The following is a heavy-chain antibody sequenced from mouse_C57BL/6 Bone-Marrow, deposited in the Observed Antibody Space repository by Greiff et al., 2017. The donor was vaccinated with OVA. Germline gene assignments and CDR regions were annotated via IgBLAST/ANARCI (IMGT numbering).Heavy chain of an antibody. Sequence: EVHLVESGGGLVKPGGSLTLSCAASGFTFSSYAMSWVRQTPEKRLEWVATISDGGSYTYYPDNVKGRFTISRDNAKNNLYLQMRHLKSEDTAMYYCARDGRRGYAMDYWGQGTSVTVSS. CDR1: GFTFSSYA. J-gene: IGHJ4*01. CDR2: ISDGGSYT. CDR3: ARDGRRGYAMDY. V-gene: IGHV5-4*01.